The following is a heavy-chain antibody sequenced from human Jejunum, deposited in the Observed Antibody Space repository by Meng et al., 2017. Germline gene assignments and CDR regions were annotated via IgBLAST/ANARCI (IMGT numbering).Heavy chain of an antibody. D-gene: IGHD3-10*01. V-gene: IGHV4-39*06. Sequence: RPHLRGGGPGLVKASETLSLIRTVSGGSISGSNYYWGWIRQPPGKGLEWIGTIYYSGSTYYNPSLKSRVTISVDTSKNQFSLNLSSVTAADTAIYYCARVSKPYGSGLDPWGQGTLVTVSS. CDR1: GGSISGSNYY. J-gene: IGHJ5*02. CDR3: ARVSKPYGSGLDP. CDR2: IYYSGST.